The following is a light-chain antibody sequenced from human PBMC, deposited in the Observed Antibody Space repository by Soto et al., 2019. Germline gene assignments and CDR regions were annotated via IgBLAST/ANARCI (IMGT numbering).Light chain of an antibody. CDR2: EVI. CDR1: SSDFGSYNR. Sequence: QSALTQPPSVSGSPGQSVTISCTGTSSDFGSYNRVSWYQQPPGTAPKLMIYEVINRPSGVPDRFSGSKSGNTASLTISGLQAEDEGDYYCSSYTSSSTFVFGGGTQLTVL. CDR3: SSYTSSSTFV. J-gene: IGLJ2*01. V-gene: IGLV2-18*02.